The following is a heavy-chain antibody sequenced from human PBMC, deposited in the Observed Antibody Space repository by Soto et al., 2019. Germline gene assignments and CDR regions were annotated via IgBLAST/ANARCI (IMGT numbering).Heavy chain of an antibody. CDR1: GYTFTSYG. CDR3: ARVIAAAGRYFDY. D-gene: IGHD6-13*01. V-gene: IGHV1-18*04. Sequence: ASVKVSCKASGYTFTSYGISWVRQAPGQGLEWMGWISAYNGNTNYAQKLQGRVTMTTDTSTSTVYMELRSLRSDDTAVYYCARVIAAAGRYFDYWGQGTLVTVSS. J-gene: IGHJ4*02. CDR2: ISAYNGNT.